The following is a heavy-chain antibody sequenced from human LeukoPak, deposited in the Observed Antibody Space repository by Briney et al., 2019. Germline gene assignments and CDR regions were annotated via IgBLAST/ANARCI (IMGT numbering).Heavy chain of an antibody. J-gene: IGHJ4*02. CDR2: INPNSGGT. CDR3: ARDRRGVMNYFDY. CDR1: GGTFSTYA. V-gene: IGHV1-2*06. Sequence: ASVKVSCKTSGGTFSTYAVSWVRQAPGQGREWMGRINPNSGGTNYAQKFQGRVTMTRDTSISTAYMELSRLRSDDTAVYYCARDRRGVMNYFDYWGQGTLVTVSS. D-gene: IGHD3-16*01.